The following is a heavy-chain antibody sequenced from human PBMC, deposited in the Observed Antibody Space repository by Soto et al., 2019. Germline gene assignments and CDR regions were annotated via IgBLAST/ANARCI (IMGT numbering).Heavy chain of an antibody. D-gene: IGHD5-12*01. Sequence: SETLSLTCTVSGGSISSYYWSWIRQPPGKGLEWIGYIYYSGSTNYNPSLKSRVTISVDTSKNQFSLKLSSVTAADTAEYYCVRDLTGYNWYFDYWGHGTLVTVSS. CDR2: IYYSGST. J-gene: IGHJ4*01. CDR1: GGSISSYY. V-gene: IGHV4-59*01. CDR3: VRDLTGYNWYFDY.